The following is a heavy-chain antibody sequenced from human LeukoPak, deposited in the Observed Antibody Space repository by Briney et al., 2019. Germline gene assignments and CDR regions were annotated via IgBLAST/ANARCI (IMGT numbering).Heavy chain of an antibody. J-gene: IGHJ6*02. CDR3: ASAPILRGEGGEHYRCGLDV. D-gene: IGHD2-2*02. CDR2: IHHNGTR. Sequence: SETLSLTCGVSVGSISSGNWWTWVRQSPGKGLEWSGEIHHNGTRNYNPSLKSRVIISLDTFKNHISLILTSLTAADTAVYYCASAPILRGEGGEHYRCGLDVWGQGTTVIVSS. V-gene: IGHV4/OR15-8*01. CDR1: VGSISSGNW.